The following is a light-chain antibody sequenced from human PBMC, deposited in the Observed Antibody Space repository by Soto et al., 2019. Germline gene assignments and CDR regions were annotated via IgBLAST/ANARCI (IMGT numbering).Light chain of an antibody. CDR1: QSVSSSS. J-gene: IGKJ5*01. Sequence: EIVLTQSPGTLSLSPGERATLSCRASQSVSSSSLAWYQQKPGQAPRLLIFGASSRATGIPDRFSGSGSGTELTLTISSLQSDDFAVYHCQQYNSWPPTFGHGTRLEIK. CDR3: QQYNSWPPT. CDR2: GAS. V-gene: IGKV3-20*01.